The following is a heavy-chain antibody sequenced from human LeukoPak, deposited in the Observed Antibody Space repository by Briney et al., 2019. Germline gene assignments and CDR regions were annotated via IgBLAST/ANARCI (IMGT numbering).Heavy chain of an antibody. Sequence: SVKVSCKASGGTFSSYAISWVRQAPGQGLEWMGGIIPIFGTANYAQKFQGRVTITADESTSTAYMELSSLRSEDTAVYYCARGPTIFGVVTPSPLVYWGQGTLVTVSS. CDR2: IIPIFGTA. CDR1: GGTFSSYA. CDR3: ARGPTIFGVVTPSPLVY. J-gene: IGHJ4*02. D-gene: IGHD3-3*01. V-gene: IGHV1-69*13.